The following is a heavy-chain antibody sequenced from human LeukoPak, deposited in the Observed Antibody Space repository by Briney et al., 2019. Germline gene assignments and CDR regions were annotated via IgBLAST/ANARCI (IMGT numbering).Heavy chain of an antibody. V-gene: IGHV4-59*01. Sequence: SETLCLTCTVSGGSISSYYWSWIRQPPGKGLEWIGYIYYSGSTNYNPSLKSRVTISVDTSKNQFSLKLSSVTAADTAVYYCARGYSYGSSFDYWGQGTLVTVSS. J-gene: IGHJ4*02. D-gene: IGHD5-18*01. CDR2: IYYSGST. CDR3: ARGYSYGSSFDY. CDR1: GGSISSYY.